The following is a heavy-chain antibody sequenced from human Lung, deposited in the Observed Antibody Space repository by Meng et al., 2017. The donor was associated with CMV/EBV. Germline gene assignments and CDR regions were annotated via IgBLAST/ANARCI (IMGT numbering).Heavy chain of an antibody. CDR1: GGTFSSYT. J-gene: IGHJ6*02. CDR3: ASLGRDYYGMDV. D-gene: IGHD1-26*01. CDR2: IIPILGIA. V-gene: IGHV1-69*02. Sequence: SXXVSCKASGGTFSSYTISWVRQAPGQGLEWMGRIIPILGIANYAQKFQGRVTITADKSTSTAYMELSSLRSEDTAVYYCASLGRDYYGMDVWGQGNTV.